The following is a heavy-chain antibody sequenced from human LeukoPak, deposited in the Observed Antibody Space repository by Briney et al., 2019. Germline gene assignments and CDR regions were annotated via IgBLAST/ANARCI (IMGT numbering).Heavy chain of an antibody. CDR2: IYSGGST. CDR3: ANLLWFGELLDV. J-gene: IGHJ6*04. V-gene: IGHV3-66*01. Sequence: TGGSLRLSCAASGFTVSSNYMSWVRQAPGKGLEWVSVIYSGGSTYYADSVKGRFTISRDNSKNTLYLQMNSLRAEDTAVYYCANLLWFGELLDVWGKGTTVTVSS. D-gene: IGHD3-10*01. CDR1: GFTVSSNY.